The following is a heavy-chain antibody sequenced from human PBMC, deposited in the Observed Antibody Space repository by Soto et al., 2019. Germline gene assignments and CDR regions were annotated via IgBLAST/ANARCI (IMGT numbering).Heavy chain of an antibody. V-gene: IGHV3-23*01. CDR1: GFTFSSYV. CDR2: ISGSGASI. D-gene: IGHD2-15*01. Sequence: EVQLLESGGNLVQPGGSLRLSCAASGFTFSSYVMSWVRQAPGKGLEWVATISGSGASIYDADSVKGRFTISRDNSKNTVYLQMNSLRAEDTAAYYCAKDGRGCCTGGTCYGSDYWGQGTLVTVSS. CDR3: AKDGRGCCTGGTCYGSDY. J-gene: IGHJ4*02.